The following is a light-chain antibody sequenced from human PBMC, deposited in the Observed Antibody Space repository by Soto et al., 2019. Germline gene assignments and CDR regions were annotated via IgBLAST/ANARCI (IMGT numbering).Light chain of an antibody. CDR2: DAS. CDR1: QGVGDT. Sequence: EIVMTQSPATLSVSPGEGATLSSRASQGVGDTLAWYQQKPGQAPRLLIYDASRRATAIPARFSGSGSGTDFTLTITRLEPEDFAVYYCQHYSRSPKLTFGGGTKVDIK. CDR3: QHYSRSPKLT. V-gene: IGKV3-20*01. J-gene: IGKJ4*01.